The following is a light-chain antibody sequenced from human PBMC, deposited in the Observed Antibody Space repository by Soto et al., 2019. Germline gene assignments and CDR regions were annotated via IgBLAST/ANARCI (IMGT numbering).Light chain of an antibody. CDR2: DVS. J-gene: IGKJ1*01. Sequence: DIQMTQSPSTLSASVGDSVTITCRARQIISHWLAWYQQQPGKAPTLLIFDVSNLESGVPSRFRGSGSGTEFTLTINSLQPDDIATYYCLKYHTYRTCGQGTKVEFK. CDR3: LKYHTYRT. CDR1: QIISHW. V-gene: IGKV1-5*01.